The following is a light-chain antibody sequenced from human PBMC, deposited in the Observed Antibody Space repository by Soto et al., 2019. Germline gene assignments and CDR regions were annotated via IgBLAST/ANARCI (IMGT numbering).Light chain of an antibody. CDR3: SSYTSSSARV. Sequence: QSALTQPASVSGSPGQSITISCTGTSSDVGGYNYVSWYQQHPGKAPKLIIYEVSNRPSGVSNRFSGSKSGNTASLTISGLHAEDEDDYYCSSYTSSSARVFGGGTKLTVL. V-gene: IGLV2-14*01. CDR2: EVS. J-gene: IGLJ2*01. CDR1: SSDVGGYNY.